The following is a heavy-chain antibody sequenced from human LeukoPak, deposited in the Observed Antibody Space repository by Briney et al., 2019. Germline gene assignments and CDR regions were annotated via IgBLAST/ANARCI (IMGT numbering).Heavy chain of an antibody. CDR3: ARRWDCSSTSCPRNWFDP. Sequence: SETLSLTCTVSGFSISNDYYWTWLRQPPGKGLEWIGGIYHSGTTYYNPSLRGRVSISLDTSKTQFSLKLSSVTAADTAVYYCARRWDCSSTSCPRNWFDPWGQGTLVTVSS. CDR2: IYHSGTT. CDR1: GFSISNDYY. J-gene: IGHJ5*02. V-gene: IGHV4-38-2*02. D-gene: IGHD2-2*01.